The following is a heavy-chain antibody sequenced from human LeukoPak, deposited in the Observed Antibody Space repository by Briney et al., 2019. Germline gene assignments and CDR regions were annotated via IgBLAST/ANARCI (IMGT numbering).Heavy chain of an antibody. CDR2: ISGSGDNT. V-gene: IGHV3-23*01. Sequence: PGVPLRLSCAASGFTFSSYAMSWVRQAPGKGLEWVSGISGSGDNTYYADSVKGRFTISRDNSKNTLYVQVNSLGTEDTAAYYCAKGSYYDSSGSFYFDYWGQGTLVTVFS. D-gene: IGHD3-22*01. CDR3: AKGSYYDSSGSFYFDY. J-gene: IGHJ4*02. CDR1: GFTFSSYA.